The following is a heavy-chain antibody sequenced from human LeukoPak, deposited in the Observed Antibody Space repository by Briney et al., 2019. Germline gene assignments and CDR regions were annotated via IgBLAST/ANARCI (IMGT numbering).Heavy chain of an antibody. V-gene: IGHV4-59*12. CDR1: GGSISSYY. CDR2: IYYSGST. J-gene: IGHJ4*02. D-gene: IGHD3-16*02. CDR3: ARTPYVWGSYRYTGLDY. Sequence: SETLSLTCTVSGGSISSYYWSWIRQPPGKGLEWIGYIYYSGSTNYNPSLKSRVAISVDTSKNQFSLKLSSVTAADTAVYYCARTPYVWGSYRYTGLDYWGQGTLVTVSS.